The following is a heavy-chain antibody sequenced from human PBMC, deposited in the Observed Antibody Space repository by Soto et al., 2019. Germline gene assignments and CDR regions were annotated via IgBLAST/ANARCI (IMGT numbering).Heavy chain of an antibody. D-gene: IGHD5-18*01. Sequence: QVQLQESGPGLVKPSGTLSLTCTVSGGSISSSNWWSWVRQPPGKGLEWIGEIYHSGSANYNPSLKSRVTISVDKSKNQFSLKLSSVTAADTAVYYCARGIPWDNSYGYNYFDYWGQGTLVTVSS. CDR2: IYHSGSA. CDR1: GGSISSSNW. CDR3: ARGIPWDNSYGYNYFDY. J-gene: IGHJ4*02. V-gene: IGHV4-4*02.